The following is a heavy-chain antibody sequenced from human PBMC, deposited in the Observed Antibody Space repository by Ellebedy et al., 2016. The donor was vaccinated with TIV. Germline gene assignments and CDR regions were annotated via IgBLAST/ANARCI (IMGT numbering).Heavy chain of an antibody. CDR1: GFTFSAYA. CDR2: ISTRGGTT. D-gene: IGHD2-21*01. V-gene: IGHV3-23*01. J-gene: IGHJ5*02. CDR3: AKDPYDVVIGPNWFDP. Sequence: GESLKIPCAASGFTFSAYAMSWVRQAPGKGLEWISTISTRGGTTFYAHSVKGRFTISRDNSKHTLFLQMNGLRAEDTAMYYCAKDPYDVVIGPNWFDPWGQGTLVTVSS.